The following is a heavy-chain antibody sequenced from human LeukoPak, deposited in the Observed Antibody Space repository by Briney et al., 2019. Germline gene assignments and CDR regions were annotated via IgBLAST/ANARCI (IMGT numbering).Heavy chain of an antibody. CDR3: VKGAWGTYSDY. V-gene: IGHV3-23*01. Sequence: GGSLRLSCAVSGFTFSTYGMTWVRQAPGKGLEWVSGITDDDSNTYYADSVKGRFTISRDTSKNTLFLQMNSLRVEDTAVYYCVKGAWGTYSDYWGQGTLVTVSS. CDR2: ITDDDSNT. D-gene: IGHD7-27*01. CDR1: GFTFSTYG. J-gene: IGHJ4*02.